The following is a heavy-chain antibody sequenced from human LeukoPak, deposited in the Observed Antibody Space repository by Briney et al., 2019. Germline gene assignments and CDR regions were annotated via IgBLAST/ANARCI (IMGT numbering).Heavy chain of an antibody. D-gene: IGHD6-25*01. CDR1: GFAFSSYW. CDR2: INGDGTRT. V-gene: IGHV3-74*01. CDR3: ARSKQRDGYYGMDV. J-gene: IGHJ6*02. Sequence: GGSLRLSCGASGFAFSSYWMHWVRQAPGKGLVWVSGINGDGTRTTYLDSAKGRFTISRDNAKNSLYLQMNSLRAEDTAVYYCARSKQRDGYYGMDVWGQGTTVTVSS.